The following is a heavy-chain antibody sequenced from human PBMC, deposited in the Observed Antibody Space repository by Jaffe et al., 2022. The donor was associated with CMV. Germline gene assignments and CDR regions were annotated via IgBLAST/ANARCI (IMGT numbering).Heavy chain of an antibody. V-gene: IGHV4-59*08. CDR1: GGSISNSY. Sequence: QVQLQESGPGLVKSSETLSLTCSVSGGSISNSYWSWFRQAPGKGLEWIGYVYYSGSSNYNPSLKGRVTISVDTSKNQFSLKLSSVTAADTAVYYCARHIRYYDITAYEGFDPWGQGALVTVSS. J-gene: IGHJ5*02. D-gene: IGHD3-22*01. CDR3: ARHIRYYDITAYEGFDP. CDR2: VYYSGSS.